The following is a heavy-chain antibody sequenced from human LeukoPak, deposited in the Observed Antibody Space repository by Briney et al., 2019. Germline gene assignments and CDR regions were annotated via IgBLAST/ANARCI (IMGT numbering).Heavy chain of an antibody. CDR3: AKDGHYYGSGFYYYMDV. V-gene: IGHV3-23*01. J-gene: IGHJ6*03. CDR1: GFKFDDYG. D-gene: IGHD3-10*01. CDR2: ISGSGGST. Sequence: TGGSLRLSCTASGFKFDDYGMTWVRQAPGKGLEWVSAISGSGGSTYYADSVKGRFTISRDNSKNTLYLQMNSLRAEDTAVYYCAKDGHYYGSGFYYYMDVWGKGTTVTISS.